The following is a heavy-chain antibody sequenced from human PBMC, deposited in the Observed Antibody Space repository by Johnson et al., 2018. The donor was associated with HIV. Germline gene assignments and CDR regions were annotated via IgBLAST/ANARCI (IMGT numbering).Heavy chain of an antibody. CDR2: ISSSGSTI. CDR1: GFTFSDYY. V-gene: IGHV3-11*04. Sequence: QVQLVESGGGVVQPGRSLRLSCVASGFTFSDYYMSWIRQAPGKGLEWVSYISSSGSTIYYADSVKGRFTISRDDAKNLLYLQMNSLRAEDTAVYYCARERGYSSVLWKLSEDAFDIWGQGTMVTVSS. CDR3: ARERGYSSVLWKLSEDAFDI. D-gene: IGHD6-19*01. J-gene: IGHJ3*02.